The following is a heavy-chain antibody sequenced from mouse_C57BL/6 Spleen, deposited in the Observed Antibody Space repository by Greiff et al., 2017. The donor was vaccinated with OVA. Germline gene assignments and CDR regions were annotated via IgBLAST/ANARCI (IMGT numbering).Heavy chain of an antibody. CDR3: AGWGDPYALDY. V-gene: IGHV1-72*01. CDR2: IDPNSGGT. CDR1: GYTFTSYW. J-gene: IGHJ4*01. Sequence: QVQLKQPGAELVKPGASVKLSCKASGYTFTSYWMHWVKQRPGRGLEWFGRIDPNSGGTKYNEKFKGKATLTIVKPSSTAYMQLSSLTSEDSAVCECAGWGDPYALDYWGKGTSVTVSS.